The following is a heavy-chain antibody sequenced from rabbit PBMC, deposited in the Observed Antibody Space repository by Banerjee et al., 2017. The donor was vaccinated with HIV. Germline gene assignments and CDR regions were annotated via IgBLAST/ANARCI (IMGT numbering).Heavy chain of an antibody. D-gene: IGHD6-1*01. J-gene: IGHJ4*01. Sequence: QEQLKETGGGLVQPGGSLTLSCKASGFDINNYHISWFRQAPGKGLEWIGIIYAGERSIDYASWAKGRFTISKTSSTTVTLQMTSLTAADTATYFCATNYAGYAGYGYAFDLWGQGTLVTVS. V-gene: IGHV1S45*01. CDR2: IYAGERSI. CDR3: ATNYAGYAGYGYAFDL. CDR1: GFDINNYH.